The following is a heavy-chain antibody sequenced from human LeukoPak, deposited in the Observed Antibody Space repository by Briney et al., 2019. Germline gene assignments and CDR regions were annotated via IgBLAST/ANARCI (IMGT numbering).Heavy chain of an antibody. CDR2: ISSSSSYI. CDR3: ARGPGDYADY. D-gene: IGHD4-17*01. Sequence: GGSLRLSCAASGFAFSSYSMNWVRQAPGKGLEWVSSISSSSSYIYYADSVKGRFTISRDNAKNSLYLQMNSLRAEDTAVYYCARGPGDYADYWGQGTLVTVSS. J-gene: IGHJ4*02. V-gene: IGHV3-21*01. CDR1: GFAFSSYS.